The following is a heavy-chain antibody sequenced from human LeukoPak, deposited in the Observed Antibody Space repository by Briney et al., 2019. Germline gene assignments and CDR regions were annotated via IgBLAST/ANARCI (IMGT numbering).Heavy chain of an antibody. D-gene: IGHD2/OR15-2a*01. CDR3: ARSGLSRFGF. CDR1: GFIFSHYA. CDR2: FSGSGGST. J-gene: IGHJ4*02. Sequence: GGSLRLSCAASGFIFSHYAMSWVRQAPGKGRQWVSAFSGSGGSTYYADSVKGRFTISRDNSRNTLYLQMNSLRAEDTAVYYCARSGLSRFGFWGQGTLVTVSS. V-gene: IGHV3-23*01.